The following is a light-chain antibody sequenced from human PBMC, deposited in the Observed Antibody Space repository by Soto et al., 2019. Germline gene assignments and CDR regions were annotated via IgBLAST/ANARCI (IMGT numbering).Light chain of an antibody. V-gene: IGLV1-47*01. CDR2: ENN. CDR1: SSNIASYS. CDR3: AAWDDSLPIL. Sequence: QAVVTQPPSASGTPGQTVTISCSGSSSNIASYSVYWYQQLPGTAPKLLIYENNQRPSGVPDRFSGSKSDTSASLAIAGLRSGDEADYYCAAWDDSLPILFGGGTKLTVL. J-gene: IGLJ2*01.